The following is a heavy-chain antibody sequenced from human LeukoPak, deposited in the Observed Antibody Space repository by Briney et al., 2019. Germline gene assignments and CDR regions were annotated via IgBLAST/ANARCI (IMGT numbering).Heavy chain of an antibody. V-gene: IGHV3-74*01. CDR1: GFTFSSYW. D-gene: IGHD3-10*01. CDR3: ARGARITMVRGVIITGHDAFDI. CDR2: INSDGSST. Sequence: GGSLRLSCAASGFTFSSYWMHWVRQAPGKGLVWVSRINSDGSSTSYADSVKGRFTISRDNAKNTLYLQMNSLRAEDTAVYYCARGARITMVRGVIITGHDAFDIWGQGTTVTVSS. J-gene: IGHJ3*02.